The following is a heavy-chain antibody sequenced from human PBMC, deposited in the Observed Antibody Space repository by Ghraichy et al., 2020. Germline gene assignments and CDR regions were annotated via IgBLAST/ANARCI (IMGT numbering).Heavy chain of an antibody. V-gene: IGHV1-69*13. D-gene: IGHD6-19*01. Sequence: SVKVSCKASGGTFSSYAISWVRQAPGQGLEWMGGIIPIFGTANYAQKFQGRVTITADESTSTAYMELSSLRSEDTAVYYCARSRAVAGPFDYWGQGTLVTVSS. CDR1: GGTFSSYA. J-gene: IGHJ4*02. CDR2: IIPIFGTA. CDR3: ARSRAVAGPFDY.